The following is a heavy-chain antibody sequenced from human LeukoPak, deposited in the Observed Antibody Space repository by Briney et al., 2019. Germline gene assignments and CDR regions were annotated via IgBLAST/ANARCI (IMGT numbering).Heavy chain of an antibody. CDR2: ISWNSGSI. D-gene: IGHD1-26*01. J-gene: IGHJ4*02. Sequence: GRSLRLSCAASGFTFDDYAMHWVRQAPGKGLEWVSGISWNSGSIGYADSVKGRFTISRDNAKNSLYLQMNSLRAEDTALYYCAKDRGSGSYPYFDYWGQGTLVTVSS. CDR3: AKDRGSGSYPYFDY. CDR1: GFTFDDYA. V-gene: IGHV3-9*01.